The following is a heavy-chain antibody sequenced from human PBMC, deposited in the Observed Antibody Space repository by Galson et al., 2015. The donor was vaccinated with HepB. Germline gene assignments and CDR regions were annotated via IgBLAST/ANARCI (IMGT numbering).Heavy chain of an antibody. CDR2: IYYSGST. D-gene: IGHD6-6*01. Sequence: SETLSLTCTVSGGSISSSSYYWGWIRQPPGKGLEWIGSIYYSGSTYYNPSLKSRVTISVDTSKNQFSLKLSSVTAADTAVYYCARGGTGVAARPGSFDYWGQGTLVTVSS. J-gene: IGHJ4*02. V-gene: IGHV4-39*01. CDR1: GGSISSSSYY. CDR3: ARGGTGVAARPGSFDY.